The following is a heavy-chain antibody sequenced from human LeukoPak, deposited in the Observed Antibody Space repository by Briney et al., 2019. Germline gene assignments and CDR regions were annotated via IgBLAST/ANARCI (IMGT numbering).Heavy chain of an antibody. V-gene: IGHV3-23*01. J-gene: IGHJ4*02. CDR1: GFTFSSYA. Sequence: GGSLRLSCAASGFTFSSYATHWVRQAPGKGLEWVAAISGSGGSTYYADSVKGRFTISRDNSKNTLYLQMNSLKTEDAAVYYCTTVGVSWGYYFDYWGQGTLVTVSS. CDR3: TTVGVSWGYYFDY. D-gene: IGHD6-13*01. CDR2: ISGSGGST.